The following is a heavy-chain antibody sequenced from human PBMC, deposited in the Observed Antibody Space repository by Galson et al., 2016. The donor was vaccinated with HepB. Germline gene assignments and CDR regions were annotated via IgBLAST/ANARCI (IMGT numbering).Heavy chain of an antibody. V-gene: IGHV4-39*01. Sequence: ETLSLTCTVSGGSISSSSYYWGWIRQAPGKGLEWIGSIYYSGNTKYNPSLKSRVTISVDTSKNQFSLKVTSVTAADTAVYYCARQRGLGSSWLSDYWGQGTPVTVSS. D-gene: IGHD6-13*01. CDR1: GGSISSSSYY. CDR3: ARQRGLGSSWLSDY. CDR2: IYYSGNT. J-gene: IGHJ4*02.